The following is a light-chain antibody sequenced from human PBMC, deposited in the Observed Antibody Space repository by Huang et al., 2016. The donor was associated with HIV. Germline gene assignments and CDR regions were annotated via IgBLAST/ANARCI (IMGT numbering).Light chain of an antibody. CDR2: GSS. Sequence: EILMTQSPATLSVSPGKRVTLSCRANRSVSSNLAWYQQRRGQAPRLLIYGSSPRAPGIPARFSGSGSGTDFSLTISSLQSEDFAVYYCHQYNNWLLSFGGGTRVDI. J-gene: IGKJ4*01. CDR3: HQYNNWLLS. V-gene: IGKV3-15*01. CDR1: RSVSSN.